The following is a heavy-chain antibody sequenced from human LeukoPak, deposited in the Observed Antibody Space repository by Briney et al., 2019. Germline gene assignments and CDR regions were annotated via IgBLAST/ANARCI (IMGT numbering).Heavy chain of an antibody. CDR2: ISISGGTT. D-gene: IGHD2-15*01. V-gene: IGHV3-23*01. J-gene: IGHJ4*02. CDR1: AFAFSNHA. Sequence: GESLRLSCTASAFAFSNHAMSWVRQAPGKGLEWVSSISISGGTTYYTDSVKGRFTISRDNSKNTLYLQMNSLRAEDTAVYYCAKKYCSGGSCYFSRDYFDYWGQGTLVTVSS. CDR3: AKKYCSGGSCYFSRDYFDY.